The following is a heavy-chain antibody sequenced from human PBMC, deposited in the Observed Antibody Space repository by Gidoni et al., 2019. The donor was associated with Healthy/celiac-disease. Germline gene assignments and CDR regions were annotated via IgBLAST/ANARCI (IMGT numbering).Heavy chain of an antibody. CDR1: GFTFSSYA. CDR2: ISYDGSNK. V-gene: IGHV3-30-3*01. D-gene: IGHD3-10*01. CDR3: ARDWEGLW. Sequence: QVQLVESGGGVVQPGRSLRLSCAASGFTFSSYAMHWVRQAPGKGLEWVAVISYDGSNKYYADSVKGRFTISRDNSKNTLYLQMNSLRAEDTAVYYCARDWEGLWWGQGTLVTVSS. J-gene: IGHJ4*02.